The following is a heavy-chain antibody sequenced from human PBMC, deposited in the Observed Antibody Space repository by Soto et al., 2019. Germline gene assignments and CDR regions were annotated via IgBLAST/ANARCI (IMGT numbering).Heavy chain of an antibody. CDR2: IIPIFGTA. CDR1: GGTFSSYA. V-gene: IGHV1-69*06. J-gene: IGHJ4*02. Sequence: SVKGSFKASGGTFSSYAIRWVRQAPGQGLEWMGGIIPIFGTANYAQKFKGRVTITADKSTSTAYMELSSLKSDDTAVFFCARGVSGWSPFDFWGQGTLVTVSS. D-gene: IGHD6-19*01. CDR3: ARGVSGWSPFDF.